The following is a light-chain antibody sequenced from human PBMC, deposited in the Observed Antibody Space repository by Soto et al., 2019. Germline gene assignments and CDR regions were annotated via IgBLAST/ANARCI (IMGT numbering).Light chain of an antibody. CDR2: EVY. CDR3: TSFAGSDKLI. V-gene: IGLV2-8*01. Sequence: QSALTQPPSASGSPGQSATISCTGAASDIGAYNFVSWYQQYPGKAPKLMIYEVYKRPSGVPDRFSGSKSGNTASLTVSGLQPEDEADYYCTSFAGSDKLIFGGGTKLPVL. CDR1: ASDIGAYNF. J-gene: IGLJ2*01.